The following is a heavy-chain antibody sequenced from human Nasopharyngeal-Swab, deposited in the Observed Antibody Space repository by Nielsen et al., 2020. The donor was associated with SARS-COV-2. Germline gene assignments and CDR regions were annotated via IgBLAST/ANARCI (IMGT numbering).Heavy chain of an antibody. CDR2: ISYSGST. J-gene: IGHJ4*02. CDR1: GGSISSYY. V-gene: IGHV4-59*08. CDR3: TRRTLSSSGYYFDY. Sequence: SETLSLTCTVSGGSISSYYWTWIRQPPGKGLECIGYISYSGSTNYNPSLKSRVTISVDTSKNQFSLKLSSVTVADTAVYYCTRRTLSSSGYYFDYWGQGTLVTVSS. D-gene: IGHD2-2*01.